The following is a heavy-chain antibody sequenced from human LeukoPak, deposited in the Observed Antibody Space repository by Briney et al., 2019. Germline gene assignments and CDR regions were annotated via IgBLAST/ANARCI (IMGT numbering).Heavy chain of an antibody. D-gene: IGHD3-10*01. J-gene: IGHJ4*02. CDR2: ISYDGGNT. CDR1: GFTFSSYG. Sequence: GGSLRLSCAASGFTFSSYGMHWVRQAPGKGLEWVAVISYDGGNTYYADSVKGRFTISRDNSKNTLYLQLNSLRAEDTAVYYCARDSTYYYGSGSSGPHYFDYWGQGTLVTVSS. V-gene: IGHV3-30*05. CDR3: ARDSTYYYGSGSSGPHYFDY.